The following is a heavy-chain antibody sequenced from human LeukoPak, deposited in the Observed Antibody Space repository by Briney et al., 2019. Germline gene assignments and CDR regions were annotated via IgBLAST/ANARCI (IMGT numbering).Heavy chain of an antibody. V-gene: IGHV4-34*01. CDR2: INDSGGT. CDR1: GGTFSRYY. CDR3: ASLLHDYDDTMRDY. D-gene: IGHD4-17*01. J-gene: IGHJ4*02. Sequence: PSETLSLTCAVYGGTFSRYYWSWIRQPPGKGLEWIGEINDSGGTYYNPSLKSRVTISVDTSNNQFSLKLRSVTAADTAVYYCASLLHDYDDTMRDYWGQGNMVTVSS.